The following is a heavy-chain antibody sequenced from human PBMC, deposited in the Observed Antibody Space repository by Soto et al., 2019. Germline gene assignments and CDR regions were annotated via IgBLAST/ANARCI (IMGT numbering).Heavy chain of an antibody. J-gene: IGHJ4*02. V-gene: IGHV4-34*01. Sequence: QVQLQQWGAGLLKPSETLSLTCAVNGGSFTGYYWSWIRQPPGKGLEWIGEIKDGGNTNYSPSLRSRVTISEDTSKEQVSLKVNSVIAADTAVYYCARGQEGVVATHWDQGALVTVSS. CDR1: GGSFTGYY. CDR2: IKDGGNT. CDR3: ARGQEGVVATH. D-gene: IGHD2-15*01.